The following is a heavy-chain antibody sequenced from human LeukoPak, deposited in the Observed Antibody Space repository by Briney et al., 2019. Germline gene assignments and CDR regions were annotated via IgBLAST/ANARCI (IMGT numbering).Heavy chain of an antibody. CDR1: GGSFSGYY. CDR2: IYHSGST. J-gene: IGHJ4*02. Sequence: PSETLSLTCAVYGGSFSGYYWSWIRQPPGKGLEWIGSIYHSGSTYYNPSLKSRVTISVDTSKNQFSLKLSSVTAADTAVYYCARRRVIAVAGSYFDYWGQGTLVTVSS. CDR3: ARRRVIAVAGSYFDY. D-gene: IGHD6-19*01. V-gene: IGHV4-34*01.